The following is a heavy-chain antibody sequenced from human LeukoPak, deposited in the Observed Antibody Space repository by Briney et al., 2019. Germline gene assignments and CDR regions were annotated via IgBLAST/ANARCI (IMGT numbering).Heavy chain of an antibody. Sequence: SETLSLTCTVSGGSISSYYWSWIRQPPGKGLEWIGYIYYSGSTNYNPSLKSRVTISVDTSKNQFSLKLSSVTAADTAVYYCARGPPRHYYYDSSGYYLPFDYWGQGTLVTVSS. J-gene: IGHJ4*02. D-gene: IGHD3-22*01. V-gene: IGHV4-59*12. CDR1: GGSISSYY. CDR3: ARGPPRHYYYDSSGYYLPFDY. CDR2: IYYSGST.